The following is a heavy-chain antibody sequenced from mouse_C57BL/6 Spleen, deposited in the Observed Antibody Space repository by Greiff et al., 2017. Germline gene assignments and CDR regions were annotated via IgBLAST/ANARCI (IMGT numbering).Heavy chain of an antibody. Sequence: QVQLKQSGAELVRPGASVTLSCKASGYTFTDYEMHWVKQTPVHGLEWIGAIDPETGGTAYNQKFKGKAILTADKSSSTAYMELRSLTSEDSAVYYCTRNYSNYPYAMDYWGQGTSVTVSS. J-gene: IGHJ4*01. CDR3: TRNYSNYPYAMDY. CDR1: GYTFTDYE. V-gene: IGHV1-15*01. D-gene: IGHD2-5*01. CDR2: IDPETGGT.